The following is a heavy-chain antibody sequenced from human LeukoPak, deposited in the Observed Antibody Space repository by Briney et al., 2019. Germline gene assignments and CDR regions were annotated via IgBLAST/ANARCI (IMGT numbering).Heavy chain of an antibody. V-gene: IGHV3-20*04. CDR2: INWNGGST. J-gene: IGHJ5*02. CDR1: GFTFDDYG. CDR3: ARHHHYYDSSGYPQFDP. Sequence: GGSLRLSCAASGFTFDDYGMSWVRQAPGKGLEWVSGINWNGGSTGYADSVKGRFTISRDNAKNSLYLQMNSLRAEDTALYYCARHHHYYDSSGYPQFDPWGQGTLVTDCS. D-gene: IGHD3-22*01.